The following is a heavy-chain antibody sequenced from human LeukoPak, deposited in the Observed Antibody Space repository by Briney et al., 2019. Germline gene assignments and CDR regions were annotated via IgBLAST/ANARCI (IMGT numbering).Heavy chain of an antibody. CDR3: ARVRFLEWLLYYYYYMDV. D-gene: IGHD3-3*01. Sequence: PSETLSLTCTVSGGSISSYYWSWIRQPPGKGLEWIGYIYYSGSTNYNPSLKSRVTISVDTSKNQFSLKLSSVTAADTAVYYCARVRFLEWLLYYYYYMDVWGKGTTVTVSS. V-gene: IGHV4-59*08. J-gene: IGHJ6*03. CDR1: GGSISSYY. CDR2: IYYSGST.